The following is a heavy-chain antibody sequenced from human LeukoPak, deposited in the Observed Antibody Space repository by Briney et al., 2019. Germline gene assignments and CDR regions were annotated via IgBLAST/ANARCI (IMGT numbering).Heavy chain of an antibody. V-gene: IGHV4-59*01. J-gene: IGHJ6*02. CDR3: ARAPLYSGGSGWSIYYFHAMDV. CDR1: GGSISSSY. CDR2: IDNSGST. Sequence: PSQTLSLTCTVSGGSISSSYWSWVRQPPGKGLEWIGYIDNSGSTNYNPSLKSRVTISLDTPKSQFSLKLSSVTAADTAVYYCARAPLYSGGSGWSIYYFHAMDVWGQGTTVTVSS. D-gene: IGHD6-19*01.